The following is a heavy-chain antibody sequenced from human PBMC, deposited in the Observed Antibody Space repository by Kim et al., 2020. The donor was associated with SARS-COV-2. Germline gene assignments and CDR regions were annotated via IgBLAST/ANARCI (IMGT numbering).Heavy chain of an antibody. V-gene: IGHV3-30*02. Sequence: GSNTEYAASVKGRFTIAKDKSWNTLSLQMNSLRTEDTAVYYCAKDKWLFDYWGQGTLVTVSS. J-gene: IGHJ4*02. CDR2: GSNT. D-gene: IGHD3-22*01. CDR3: AKDKWLFDY.